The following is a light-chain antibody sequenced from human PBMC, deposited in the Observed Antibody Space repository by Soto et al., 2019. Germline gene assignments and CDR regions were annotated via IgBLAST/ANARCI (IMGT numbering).Light chain of an antibody. Sequence: EIVLPQSPGTLSLSPGERATLSCRASQSVRSSYLAWYQQKPGQAPRLLIYGASSRATGIPDRFSGSGSGTDFTLTISTLEPEDFAVYYCQQYGSSPITFGQWTRLEIK. CDR3: QQYGSSPIT. CDR2: GAS. J-gene: IGKJ5*01. CDR1: QSVRSSY. V-gene: IGKV3-20*01.